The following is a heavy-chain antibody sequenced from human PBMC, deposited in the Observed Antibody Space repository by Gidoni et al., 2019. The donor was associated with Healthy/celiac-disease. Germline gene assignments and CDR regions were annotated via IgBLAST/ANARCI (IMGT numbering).Heavy chain of an antibody. V-gene: IGHV4-59*08. Sequence: QVQLQESGPGLVKPSETLSLTCTVSVGSISSYNWSWIRQPPGKGLEWIGYIYYSGSTNYNPSLKSRVTISVDTSKNQFSLKLSSVTAADTAVYYCARLWGIAVADDYWGQGTLVTVSS. CDR1: VGSISSYN. J-gene: IGHJ4*02. D-gene: IGHD6-19*01. CDR2: IYYSGST. CDR3: ARLWGIAVADDY.